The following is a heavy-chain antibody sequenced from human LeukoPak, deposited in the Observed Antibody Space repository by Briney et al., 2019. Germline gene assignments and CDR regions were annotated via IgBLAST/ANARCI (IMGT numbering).Heavy chain of an antibody. CDR2: ISGSGGST. CDR3: ATLHDYGTVAAY. CDR1: GFTFSSYA. Sequence: GGSLRLSCAASGFTFSSYAMSWVRQAPGKGLEWVSAISGSGGSTYYADSVKGRFTISRDNSKNTLYLQMNSLRAEDTAVYYCATLHDYGTVAAYWGQGTLVTASS. J-gene: IGHJ4*02. D-gene: IGHD4-17*01. V-gene: IGHV3-23*01.